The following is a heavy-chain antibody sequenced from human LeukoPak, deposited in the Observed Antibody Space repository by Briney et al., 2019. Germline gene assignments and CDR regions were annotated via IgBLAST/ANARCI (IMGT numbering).Heavy chain of an antibody. CDR3: AREYCSSTRCYAVFDY. CDR2: ISSSSSTI. J-gene: IGHJ4*02. CDR1: GFTFSTYS. Sequence: GGSLRLSCAASGFTFSTYSMNWVRQAPGKGLEWVSDISSSSSTIYYADSVKGRFTISRDNAKNSLYLQMNSLRAEDTAVYYCAREYCSSTRCYAVFDYWGQGTLVTVSS. D-gene: IGHD2-2*01. V-gene: IGHV3-48*04.